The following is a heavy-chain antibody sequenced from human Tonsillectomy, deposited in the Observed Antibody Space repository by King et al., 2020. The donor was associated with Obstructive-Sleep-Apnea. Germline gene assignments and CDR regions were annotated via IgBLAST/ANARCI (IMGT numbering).Heavy chain of an antibody. CDR1: GFTFSSYA. V-gene: IGHV3-30*04. J-gene: IGHJ6*02. CDR3: ARAQLLKECFTYYYGMDV. CDR2: ISFDRSNK. Sequence: VQLVESGGGVVQPGRSLRLSCAASGFTFSSYAMHWVRQAPGKGLEWVAVISFDRSNKYYADSVKGRFTISRDNSKKTLYLQMNSLRAEDTAVYYCARAQLLKECFTYYYGMDVWGQGTTVTVSS. D-gene: IGHD2-2*01.